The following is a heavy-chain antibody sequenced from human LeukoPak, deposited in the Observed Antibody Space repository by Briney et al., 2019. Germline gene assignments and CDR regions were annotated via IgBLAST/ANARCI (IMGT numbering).Heavy chain of an antibody. Sequence: GGSRRLSCAASGFTFSSYAMSWVRQAPGKGLEWVSAISGSGGSTYYADSVKGRFTISRDNSKNTLYLQMNSLRAEDTAVYYCAKDLNVCSSTSCYNWFDPWGQGTLVTVSS. CDR3: AKDLNVCSSTSCYNWFDP. J-gene: IGHJ5*02. CDR1: GFTFSSYA. V-gene: IGHV3-23*01. CDR2: ISGSGGST. D-gene: IGHD2-2*01.